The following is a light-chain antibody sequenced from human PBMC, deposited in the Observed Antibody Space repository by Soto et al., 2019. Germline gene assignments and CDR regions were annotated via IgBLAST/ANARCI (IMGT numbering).Light chain of an antibody. CDR1: QTIGTY. V-gene: IGKV1-39*01. Sequence: IEVTQSPSSLAASVGDRVTITCRASQTIGTYLNWYRHKSGAAPELLIYDASTLQSGVPSRFRGGASGTDFTLTISSLQLDDFATYYCQQSYNTPLTFGQGTKVHIK. J-gene: IGKJ1*01. CDR3: QQSYNTPLT. CDR2: DAS.